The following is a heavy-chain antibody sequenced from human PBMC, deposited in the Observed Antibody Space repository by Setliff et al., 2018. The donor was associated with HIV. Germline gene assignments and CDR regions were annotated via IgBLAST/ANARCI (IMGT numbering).Heavy chain of an antibody. Sequence: SETLSLTCTVSGGSISSYYWSWNRQPPGKGLEWIGNIYPSGSIHPSGATNYNPSLKGRVTISLDTSNNQFSLKVNSVTAADTAIYYCARGGPTVAYGVDVWGQGTTVTVSS. CDR3: ARGGPTVAYGVDV. D-gene: IGHD4-17*01. V-gene: IGHV4-59*12. CDR1: GGSISSYY. CDR2: IYPSGSIHPSGAT. J-gene: IGHJ6*02.